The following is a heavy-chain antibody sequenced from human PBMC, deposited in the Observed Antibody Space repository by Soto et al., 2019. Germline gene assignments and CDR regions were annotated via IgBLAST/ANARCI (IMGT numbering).Heavy chain of an antibody. CDR3: AREGDTAMVIYFDY. CDR2: IKQDGSEK. CDR1: GFTFSSYW. Sequence: GGSLRLSCAASGFTFSSYWMSWVRQAPGKGLEWVANIKQDGSEKYYVDSVKGRFTISRDNAKNSLYLQMNSLRAEDTAVYYCAREGDTAMVIYFDYWGQGTLVTVSS. D-gene: IGHD5-18*01. J-gene: IGHJ4*02. V-gene: IGHV3-7*05.